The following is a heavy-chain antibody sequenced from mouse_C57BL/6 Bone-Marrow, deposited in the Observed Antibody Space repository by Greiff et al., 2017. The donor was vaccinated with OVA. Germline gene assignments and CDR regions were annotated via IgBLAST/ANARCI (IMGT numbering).Heavy chain of an antibody. Sequence: EVQLVESGEGLVKPGGSLKLSCAASGFTFSSYAMSWVRQTPEKRLAWVAYISSGGEYIYYADTVKGRFTISRDNARNTLYLQMSSLKSEDTAMYYCTITTVVAFDYWGQGTTLTVSS. J-gene: IGHJ2*01. CDR1: GFTFSSYA. V-gene: IGHV5-9-1*02. CDR3: TITTVVAFDY. D-gene: IGHD1-1*01. CDR2: ISSGGEYI.